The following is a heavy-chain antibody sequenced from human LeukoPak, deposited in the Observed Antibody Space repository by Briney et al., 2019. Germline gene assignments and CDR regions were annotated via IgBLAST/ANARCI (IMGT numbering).Heavy chain of an antibody. CDR3: TTQPGYYYDSSDRGFDY. D-gene: IGHD3-22*01. J-gene: IGHJ4*02. CDR2: ITSKTDGGTT. CDR1: GFTFSNAW. V-gene: IGHV3-15*01. Sequence: AGGSLRLSCAASGFTFSNAWMGWVRPAPGKGLEWVGRITSKTDGGTTEHAAPAKGRFTISRDDSKNTLYLQMNILKTEDTAVYYCTTQPGYYYDSSDRGFDYWGQGTLVSVSS.